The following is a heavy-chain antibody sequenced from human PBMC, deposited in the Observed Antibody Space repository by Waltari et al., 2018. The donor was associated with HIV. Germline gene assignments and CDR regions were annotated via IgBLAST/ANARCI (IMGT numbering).Heavy chain of an antibody. V-gene: IGHV4-39*01. CDR2: IYYSGST. J-gene: IGHJ5*02. D-gene: IGHD6-6*01. CDR1: GGSISSRSYY. CDR3: ARQGVEQLGGANWFDP. Sequence: QLQLQESGPGLVKPSETLSLTCPVSGGSISSRSYYSGWIRQPPGKGLEWIGSIYYSGSTYYNPSLKSRVTISVDTSKNQFSLKLSSVTAADTAVYYCARQGVEQLGGANWFDPWGQGTLVTVSS.